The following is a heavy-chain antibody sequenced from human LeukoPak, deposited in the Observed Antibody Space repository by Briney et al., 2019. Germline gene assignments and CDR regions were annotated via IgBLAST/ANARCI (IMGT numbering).Heavy chain of an antibody. CDR2: IYYSGST. J-gene: IGHJ4*02. V-gene: IGHV4-30-4*01. D-gene: IGHD3-10*01. Sequence: SQTLSLTCTVSGGSISSGDYYWSWIRQPPGKGLEWIGYIYYSGSTYYKPSLKSRVTISVDTSKNQFSLKLSSVTAADTAVYYCARATYYYGSGAFDYWGQGTLVTVSS. CDR3: ARATYYYGSGAFDY. CDR1: GGSISSGDYY.